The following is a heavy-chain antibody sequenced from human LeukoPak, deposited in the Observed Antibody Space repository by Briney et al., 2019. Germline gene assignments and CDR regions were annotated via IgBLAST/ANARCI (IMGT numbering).Heavy chain of an antibody. Sequence: ASVKVSCKASGYTFTGYYMHWVRQAPGQGLEWMGWINPNSGGTNYAQKFQGRVTMTRDTSISTAYMELSRLRSDDTAVYYCARAQEWEPVFFDYWGQRTLVTVSS. CDR2: INPNSGGT. V-gene: IGHV1-2*02. J-gene: IGHJ4*02. CDR1: GYTFTGYY. D-gene: IGHD1-26*01. CDR3: ARAQEWEPVFFDY.